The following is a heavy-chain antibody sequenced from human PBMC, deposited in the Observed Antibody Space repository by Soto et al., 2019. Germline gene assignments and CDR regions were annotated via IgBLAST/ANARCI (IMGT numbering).Heavy chain of an antibody. J-gene: IGHJ3*02. CDR3: ATTKTLVPDAFDI. Sequence: PSETLSLTCTVSGGAIISGGYYLVCIHQHPGKGLELIGYIYYSGSTYYNPSLKSRVTISVDTSKNQFSLKLSSVTAADTAVYYCATTKTLVPDAFDIWGQGTMVTVSS. D-gene: IGHD3-16*01. CDR2: IYYSGST. CDR1: GGAIISGGYY. V-gene: IGHV4-31*03.